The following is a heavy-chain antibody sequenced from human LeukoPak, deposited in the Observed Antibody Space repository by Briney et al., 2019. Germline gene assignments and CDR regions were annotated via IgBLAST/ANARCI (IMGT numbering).Heavy chain of an antibody. CDR2: IIPIFGTA. D-gene: IGHD4-17*01. V-gene: IGHV1-69*06. Sequence: ASVKVSCKASGGTFSSYAISWVRQAPGQGLEWMGGIIPIFGTANYAQKFQGRVTITVDKSTSTAYMELSSLRSEDTAVYYCASPRPGMTTVTGFDYWGQGTLVTVSS. CDR1: GGTFSSYA. J-gene: IGHJ4*02. CDR3: ASPRPGMTTVTGFDY.